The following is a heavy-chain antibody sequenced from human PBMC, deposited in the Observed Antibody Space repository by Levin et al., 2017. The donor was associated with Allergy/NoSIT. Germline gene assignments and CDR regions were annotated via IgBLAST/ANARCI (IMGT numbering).Heavy chain of an antibody. D-gene: IGHD6-13*01. J-gene: IGHJ6*02. CDR2: VYHTGST. CDR1: DSIISNNYY. CDR3: ARLAAVAHF. Sequence: NPSETLSLTCTVSDSIISNNYYWGWIRQPPGKGLEWIGSVYHTGSTYYNPSLKTRVSISADTSKNQFSLKLSSVTAADTAVYYCARLAAVAHFWGQGTTVTVSS. V-gene: IGHV4-39*01.